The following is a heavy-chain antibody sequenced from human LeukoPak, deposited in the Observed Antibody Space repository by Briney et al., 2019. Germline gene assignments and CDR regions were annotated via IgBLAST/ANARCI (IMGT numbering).Heavy chain of an antibody. Sequence: GGSLRLSCAASGFTFSSNDMHWVRQATGKGLEWVSAIGTAGDTFYPGSVKGRFTISRENAKNSLYLQMNSLRAGDTAVYYCARGVVVIAGGLSNAFDIWGQGTMVTVSS. D-gene: IGHD2-21*01. CDR3: ARGVVVIAGGLSNAFDI. CDR2: IGTAGDT. CDR1: GFTFSSND. J-gene: IGHJ3*02. V-gene: IGHV3-13*01.